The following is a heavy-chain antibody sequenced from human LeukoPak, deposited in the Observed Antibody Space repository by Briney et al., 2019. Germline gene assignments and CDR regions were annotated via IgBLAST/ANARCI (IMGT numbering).Heavy chain of an antibody. CDR3: ARRSSSSGRGGRWFDP. CDR1: GGSISSSSYY. J-gene: IGHJ5*02. Sequence: PTETLSLTCTVSGGSISSSSYYWGWIRQPPGKGLEWIGSIYYSGSTYYNPSLKSRVTISVDTSKNQFSLKLSSVTAADTAVYYCARRSSSSGRGGRWFDPWGQGTLVTVSS. V-gene: IGHV4-39*01. CDR2: IYYSGST. D-gene: IGHD6-19*01.